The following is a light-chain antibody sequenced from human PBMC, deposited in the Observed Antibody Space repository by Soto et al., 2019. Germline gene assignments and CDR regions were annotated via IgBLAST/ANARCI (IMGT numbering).Light chain of an antibody. CDR3: VLYMGGVMWL. J-gene: IGLJ3*02. CDR2: NTN. CDR1: SGSVSTSYF. Sequence: QAVVTQEPSFSVSPGGTVTLTCGLSSGSVSTSYFPSWYHQTPGQIPRTLIYNTNARSSGVPDRFSGSILGTKAALTITGAQADDESDYYCVLYMGGVMWLFGGGTKLTVL. V-gene: IGLV8-61*01.